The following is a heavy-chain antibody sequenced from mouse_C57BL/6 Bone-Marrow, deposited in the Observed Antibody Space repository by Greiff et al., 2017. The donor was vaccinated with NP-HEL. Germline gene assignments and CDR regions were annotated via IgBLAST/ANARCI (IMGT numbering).Heavy chain of an antibody. CDR1: GFNIKDDY. D-gene: IGHD1-1*01. CDR3: TTLYYYGSSSH. CDR2: IDPENGDT. J-gene: IGHJ3*01. V-gene: IGHV14-4*01. Sequence: EVNVVESGAELVRPGASVKLCCTASGFNIKDDYMHWVKQRPEQGLEWIGWIDPENGDTEYASKFQGKATITADTSSNTAYLQLSSLTSEDTAVYYCTTLYYYGSSSHWGQGTLVTVSA.